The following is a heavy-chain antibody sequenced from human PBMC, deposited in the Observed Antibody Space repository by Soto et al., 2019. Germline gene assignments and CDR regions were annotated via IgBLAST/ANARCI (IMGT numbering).Heavy chain of an antibody. CDR1: GFNFNSYT. CDR3: ATHCRGGSCYPGLDV. D-gene: IGHD2-15*01. Sequence: GGSLRLSCAASGFNFNSYTINWVRQAPGKRLEWLSSISSSGYIFSTDSVRGRFTISRDNAKNSVYLQINSLRAEDTAVYFCATHCRGGSCYPGLDVWGQGTTVTVSS. J-gene: IGHJ6*02. V-gene: IGHV3-21*01. CDR2: ISSSGYI.